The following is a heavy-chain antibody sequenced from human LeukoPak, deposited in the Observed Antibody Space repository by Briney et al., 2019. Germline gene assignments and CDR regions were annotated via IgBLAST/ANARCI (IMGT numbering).Heavy chain of an antibody. Sequence: QLWGSLRLSCAASGSTFSTYSFSWVRQAPGKGLEWVSGISATGGDTHYADSVKGRFTISRDNSRNTVSLQMNSLRVDDTATYYCAKDVRRCNGACTWGQGTLVTVSS. CDR2: ISATGGDT. CDR3: AKDVRRCNGACT. CDR1: GSTFSTYS. D-gene: IGHD2-8*01. J-gene: IGHJ5*02. V-gene: IGHV3-23*01.